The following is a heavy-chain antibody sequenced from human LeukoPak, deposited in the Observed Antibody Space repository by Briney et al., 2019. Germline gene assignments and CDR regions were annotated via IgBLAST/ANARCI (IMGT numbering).Heavy chain of an antibody. J-gene: IGHJ4*02. CDR1: GGSFSGYY. V-gene: IGHV4-34*01. Sequence: SETLSLTCAVYGGSFSGYYWSWIRQPPGKGLEWIGEINHSGSTNYNPSLKSRVTISVDTSKNQFSLKLSSVTAADTAVYYCARGSDYDSVRNYFDYWGQGTLVTVYS. CDR3: ARGSDYDSVRNYFDY. D-gene: IGHD3-22*01. CDR2: INHSGST.